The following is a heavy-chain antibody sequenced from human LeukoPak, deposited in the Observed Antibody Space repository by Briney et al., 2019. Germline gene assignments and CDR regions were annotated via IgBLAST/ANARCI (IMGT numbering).Heavy chain of an antibody. J-gene: IGHJ4*02. CDR2: ISSSSSYI. Sequence: GGSLRLSCAASGFTFSSYSMNWVRQAPGRGLEWVLSISSSSSYIYYADSVKGRFTISRDNAKNSLYLQMNSLRAEDTAVYYCARDPTDCSGDCYMFDYWGQGTLVTVSS. CDR1: GFTFSSYS. D-gene: IGHD2-21*01. CDR3: ARDPTDCSGDCYMFDY. V-gene: IGHV3-21*01.